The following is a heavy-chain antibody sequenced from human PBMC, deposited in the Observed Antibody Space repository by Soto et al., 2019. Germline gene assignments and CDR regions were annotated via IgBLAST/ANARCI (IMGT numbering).Heavy chain of an antibody. CDR1: GFIFENFG. V-gene: IGHV3-23*01. J-gene: IGHJ4*02. D-gene: IGHD4-17*01. Sequence: GGSLRLSCAASGFIFENFGMSWVRQAPGKGLEWISSISGSGFKKYYADSVKGRFTISRDNSKSTVYLHLSSLTSDDTAVYFCARCHRGLRCHLDYWGQGTLVTVSS. CDR3: ARCHRGLRCHLDY. CDR2: ISGSGFKK.